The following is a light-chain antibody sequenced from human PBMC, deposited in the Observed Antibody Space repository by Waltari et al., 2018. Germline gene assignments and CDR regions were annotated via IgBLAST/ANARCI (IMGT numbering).Light chain of an antibody. Sequence: DIVMTQSPDSLVVSLGERATISCKSRQSLLYSSNKKNYLGWYQQKTGQPPKLLIHWASTRESGVPDRFSGSGSGTDFTLTISSLQAEDVALYYCQQYYALPLTFGGGTKVEIK. J-gene: IGKJ4*01. CDR3: QQYYALPLT. V-gene: IGKV4-1*01. CDR2: WAS. CDR1: QSLLYSSNKKNY.